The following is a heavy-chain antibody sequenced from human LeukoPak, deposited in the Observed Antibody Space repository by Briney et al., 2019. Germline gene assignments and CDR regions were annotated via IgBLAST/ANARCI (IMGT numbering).Heavy chain of an antibody. V-gene: IGHV3-21*01. CDR1: GFTFSNYD. Sequence: GGSLRLSCAASGFTFSNYDMNWVRHAPGKGLEGVSSISSRNSYIYYADPVKGRITIFRDNAKNSLYLQMNSLRAEDTAVYYCARDGWVDYWGQGTLVTVSS. CDR3: ARDGWVDY. J-gene: IGHJ4*02. D-gene: IGHD1-26*01. CDR2: ISSRNSYI.